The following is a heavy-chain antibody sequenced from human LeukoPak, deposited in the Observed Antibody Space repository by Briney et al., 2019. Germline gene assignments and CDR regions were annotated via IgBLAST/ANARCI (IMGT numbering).Heavy chain of an antibody. Sequence: PGRSLRLSCAASGFTFSSYAMHWVRQAPGKRLEWVAVISYDGSNKYYADSVKGRFTISRDNSKNTLYLQMNSLRAEDTAVYYCARGGSYLDYWGQGTLVTVSS. CDR2: ISYDGSNK. V-gene: IGHV3-30-3*01. CDR3: ARGGSYLDY. J-gene: IGHJ4*02. CDR1: GFTFSSYA. D-gene: IGHD1-26*01.